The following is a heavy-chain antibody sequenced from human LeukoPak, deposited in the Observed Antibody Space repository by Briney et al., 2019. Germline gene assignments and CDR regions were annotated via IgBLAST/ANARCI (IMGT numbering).Heavy chain of an antibody. CDR3: AREYDILYYCDY. V-gene: IGHV1-2*02. Sequence: ASVKVSCKASGYTFTGYYMHWVRQAPGQGLEWMGWINPNSGGTNYAQKFQGRVTMTRDTSISTAYMELSRLRSDDTAVYYCAREYDILYYCDYWGQGTLVTVSS. CDR2: INPNSGGT. D-gene: IGHD3-9*01. J-gene: IGHJ4*02. CDR1: GYTFTGYY.